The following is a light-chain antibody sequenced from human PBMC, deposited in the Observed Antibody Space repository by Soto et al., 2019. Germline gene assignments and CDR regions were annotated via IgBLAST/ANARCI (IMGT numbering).Light chain of an antibody. CDR1: QSVSSN. J-gene: IGKJ3*01. V-gene: IGKV3-15*01. CDR2: GAS. CDR3: QQYNNWGGFT. Sequence: EIVMTQSPATLSVSPGERATLSCRASQSVSSNLAWYQQKPGQAPRLLIYGASTRATGIPARFSVSGSGTEFTLTISSLQSEDFAVYYCQQYNNWGGFTFGPGTKVDIK.